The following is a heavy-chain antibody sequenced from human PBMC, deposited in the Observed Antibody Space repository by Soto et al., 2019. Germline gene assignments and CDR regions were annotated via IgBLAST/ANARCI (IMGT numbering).Heavy chain of an antibody. J-gene: IGHJ5*02. CDR3: STYDTHWFDP. D-gene: IGHD3-9*01. CDR2: IRSKTYGGTA. CDR1: GFTFGDYA. V-gene: IGHV3-49*03. Sequence: PGGSLRLSCAASGFTFGDYAMSWFRQAPGKGLECVGFIRSKTYGGTAEYAASVNGRFTISRDDSKSIAYLQMNSLKTEDTAVYYCSTYDTHWFDPWGQGTLVTVSS.